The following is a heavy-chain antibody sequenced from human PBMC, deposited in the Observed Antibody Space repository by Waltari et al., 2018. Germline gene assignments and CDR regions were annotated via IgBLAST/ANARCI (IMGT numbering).Heavy chain of an antibody. CDR2: ISYDGSNK. J-gene: IGHJ4*02. CDR1: GFTFRSYG. V-gene: IGHV3-30*03. CDR3: ASQAKDY. Sequence: QVQLVESGGGVVQPGRSLRLSCAASGFTFRSYGMHWVRQAPGKGLEWVAVISYDGSNKYYADSVKGRFTISRDNSKNTLYLQMNSLRAEDTAVYYCASQAKDYWGQGTLVTVSS.